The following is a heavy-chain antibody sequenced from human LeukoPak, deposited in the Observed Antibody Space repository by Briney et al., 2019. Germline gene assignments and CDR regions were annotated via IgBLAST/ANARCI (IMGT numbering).Heavy chain of an antibody. V-gene: IGHV3-23*01. CDR3: ARAAMARGVDYFDY. J-gene: IGHJ4*02. CDR1: GFTFSNYA. Sequence: GGSLRLSCTASGFTFSNYAMNWVRQAPGKGLEWVSSISGSGGSTYYADSVKGRLTISRDNSKNTLYLQMNSLRAEDTALYYCARAAMARGVDYFDYWGQGTLVTVSS. D-gene: IGHD3-10*01. CDR2: ISGSGGST.